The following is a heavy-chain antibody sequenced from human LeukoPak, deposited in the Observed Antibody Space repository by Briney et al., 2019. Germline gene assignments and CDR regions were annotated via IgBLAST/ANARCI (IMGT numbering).Heavy chain of an antibody. CDR3: ARDLHPNYYDSSGYYSPFDY. V-gene: IGHV3-30*03. Sequence: GGSLRLSCAASGFTFSSYGMHWVRQAPGKGLEWVAVISYDGSNKYYADSVKGRFTISRDNSKNTLYLQMNSLRAEDTAVYYCARDLHPNYYDSSGYYSPFDYWGQGTLVTVSS. D-gene: IGHD3-22*01. J-gene: IGHJ4*02. CDR1: GFTFSSYG. CDR2: ISYDGSNK.